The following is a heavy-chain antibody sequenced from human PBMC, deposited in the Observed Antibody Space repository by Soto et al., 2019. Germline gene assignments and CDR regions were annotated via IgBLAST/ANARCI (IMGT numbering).Heavy chain of an antibody. Sequence: RLSCAASGFTFSSYSMNWVRQAPGKGLEWVSSISSSSSYIYYADSVKGRFTISRDNAKNSLYLQMNSLRAEDTAVYYCARVQDYGGNPPDYWGQGTLVTVYS. V-gene: IGHV3-21*01. D-gene: IGHD4-17*01. CDR3: ARVQDYGGNPPDY. CDR1: GFTFSSYS. CDR2: ISSSSSYI. J-gene: IGHJ4*02.